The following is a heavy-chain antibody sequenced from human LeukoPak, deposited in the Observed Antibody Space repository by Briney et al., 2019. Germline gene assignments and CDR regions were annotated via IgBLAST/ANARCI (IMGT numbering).Heavy chain of an antibody. CDR3: AREESSDYTSGWYWGYFDF. J-gene: IGHJ4*02. Sequence: PGGSLRLSCEASIFMFSSYGMHWVRQAPGKGLEWVAVIWYDASNKYYADSVKGRITISRDNSKNTLFLQMLSLRAEDTAVYYCAREESSDYTSGWYWGYFDFWGQGTLVTVSS. CDR1: IFMFSSYG. D-gene: IGHD6-19*01. CDR2: IWYDASNK. V-gene: IGHV3-33*01.